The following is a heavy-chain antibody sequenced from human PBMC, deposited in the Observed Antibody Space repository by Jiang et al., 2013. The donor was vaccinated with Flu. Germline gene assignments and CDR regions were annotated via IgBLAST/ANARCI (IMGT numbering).Heavy chain of an antibody. J-gene: IGHJ4*02. D-gene: IGHD3-10*01. CDR2: IFYSGST. CDR3: ARRRASGEFVY. V-gene: IGHV4-59*08. CDR1: GGSLRSYY. Sequence: SLKCTVSGGSLRSYYWSWIRQAPGKGLEWIGYIFYSGSTDDNPSLRSRVTISLDTSKNQFSLNLRSVTAADTAIYYCARRRASGEFVYWGQGILVTVSS.